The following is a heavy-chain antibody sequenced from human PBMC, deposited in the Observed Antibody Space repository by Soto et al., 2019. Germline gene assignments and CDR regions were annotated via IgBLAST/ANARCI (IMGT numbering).Heavy chain of an antibody. J-gene: IGHJ4*02. D-gene: IGHD1-26*01. Sequence: QVHLVQSGAEVKKHGASVKVSCKASGYTFTSYGITWVRQAPGQGLEWMGWISAHNGNTDYAQKLQGRVIVTRDTSTSTAYMELRSLRSDDTAVYYCARGRYGDYWGQGALVTGSS. CDR3: ARGRYGDY. V-gene: IGHV1-18*01. CDR2: ISAHNGNT. CDR1: GYTFTSYG.